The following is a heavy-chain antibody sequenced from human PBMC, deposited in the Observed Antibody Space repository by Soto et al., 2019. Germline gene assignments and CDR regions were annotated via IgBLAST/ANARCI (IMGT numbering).Heavy chain of an antibody. CDR3: EISLTVVVGKVITGGQHRGEYGRYV. CDR1: GYSFTSSW. J-gene: IGHJ6*02. V-gene: IGHV5-10-1*01. CDR2: IDPSRSYT. Sequence: GESLKISCKGSGYSFTSSWINWVRQMPGQSLEWMGRIDPSRSYTIYHPSFQGHATISVDKSISTAYLQWSSLNASDTAMYYCEISLTVVVGKVITGGQHRGEYGRYVWGQGTTVTVSS. D-gene: IGHD3-10*01.